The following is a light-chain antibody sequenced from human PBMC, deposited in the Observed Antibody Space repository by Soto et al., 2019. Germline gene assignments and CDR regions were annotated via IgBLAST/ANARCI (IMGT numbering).Light chain of an antibody. CDR1: QSLQHRDGNTY. CDR2: RVS. J-gene: IGKJ2*01. CDR3: MQATQYPQYT. Sequence: DIVMTQNPLSSPVSLGQPASISCKSRQSLQHRDGNTYLNWYQQRPGQPPRLLIYRVSNRFSGVPDRFSGSGAGTDFTLKISRVEAEDVVVYYCMQATQYPQYTFGQGTRLEIK. V-gene: IGKV2-24*01.